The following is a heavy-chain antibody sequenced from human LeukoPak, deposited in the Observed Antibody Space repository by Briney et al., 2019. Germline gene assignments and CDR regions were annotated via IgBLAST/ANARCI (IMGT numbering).Heavy chain of an antibody. CDR1: GYTFTSYY. V-gene: IGHV1-69*13. CDR3: ARGSTGTADY. J-gene: IGHJ4*02. CDR2: IIPIFGTA. Sequence: GASVKVSCKASGYTFTSYYMHWVRQAPGQGLEWMGGIIPIFGTANYAQKFQGRVTITADESTSTAYMELSSLRSEDTAVYYCARGSTGTADYWGQGTLVTVSS. D-gene: IGHD1-1*01.